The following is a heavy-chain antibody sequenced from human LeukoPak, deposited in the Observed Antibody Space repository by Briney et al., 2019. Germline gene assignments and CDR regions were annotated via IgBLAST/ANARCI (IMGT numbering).Heavy chain of an antibody. J-gene: IGHJ4*02. CDR2: ISWDGGST. CDR1: GFTFDDYA. Sequence: PGRSLRLSCAASGFTFDDYAMHWVRQAPGKGLEWVSLISWDGGSTYYADSVKGRFTISRDNSKNSLYLQMNSLRAEDTALYYCAKDSGGQEGGAAFDYWGQGTLVTVSS. V-gene: IGHV3-43D*03. D-gene: IGHD1-26*01. CDR3: AKDSGGQEGGAAFDY.